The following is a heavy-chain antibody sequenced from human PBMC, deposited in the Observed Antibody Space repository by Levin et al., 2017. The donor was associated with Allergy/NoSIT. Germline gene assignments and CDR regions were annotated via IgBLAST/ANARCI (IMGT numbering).Heavy chain of an antibody. J-gene: IGHJ4*02. Sequence: PGGSLRLSCAASGFTFSSYAMSWVRQAPGKGLEWVSAISGSGGSTYYADSVKGRFTISRDNSKNTLYLQMNSLRAEDTAVYYCAKDLLPQTRYSLDYWGQGTLVTVSS. V-gene: IGHV3-23*01. CDR3: AKDLLPQTRYSLDY. D-gene: IGHD6-13*01. CDR1: GFTFSSYA. CDR2: ISGSGGST.